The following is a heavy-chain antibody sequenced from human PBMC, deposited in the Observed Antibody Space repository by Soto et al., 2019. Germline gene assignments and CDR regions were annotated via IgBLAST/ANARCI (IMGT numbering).Heavy chain of an antibody. Sequence: GGSLRLSCAASGFTFSGYGMHWVRQAPGKGLEWVAVISYDGSNKYYADSVKGRFTISRDNSKNTLYLQMNSLRAEDTAVYYCAKQGPSGFDPWGQGTLVTVSS. J-gene: IGHJ5*02. CDR3: AKQGPSGFDP. CDR2: ISYDGSNK. V-gene: IGHV3-30*18. CDR1: GFTFSGYG.